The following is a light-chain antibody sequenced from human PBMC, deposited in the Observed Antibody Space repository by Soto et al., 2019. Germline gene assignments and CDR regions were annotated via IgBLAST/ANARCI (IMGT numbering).Light chain of an antibody. V-gene: IGKV3-11*01. Sequence: EIVMTQSPSTLSVSPGERAALSCRASQSVSYNLAWYQHKPGQAPRLLIYDASNRATGISARFSGSGSGTDFTLTISSLEPEDFAVYYCQQRSKWPPEVTFGQGTRLEI. CDR3: QQRSKWPPEVT. CDR1: QSVSYN. J-gene: IGKJ5*01. CDR2: DAS.